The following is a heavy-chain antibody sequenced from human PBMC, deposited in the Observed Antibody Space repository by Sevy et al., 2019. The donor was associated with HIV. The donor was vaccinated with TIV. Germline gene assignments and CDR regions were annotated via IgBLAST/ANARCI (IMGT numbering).Heavy chain of an antibody. CDR3: ARDGGITMVRGVIIAYAFDI. V-gene: IGHV3-11*04. CDR1: GFTFSDYY. Sequence: GGSLRLSCAASGFTFSDYYMSWIRQAPGMGLEWVSYISSSGSTIYYADSVKGRSTISRDNAKNSLYLQMNSLRAEDTAVYYCARDGGITMVRGVIIAYAFDIWGQGTMVTVSS. J-gene: IGHJ3*02. CDR2: ISSSGSTI. D-gene: IGHD3-10*01.